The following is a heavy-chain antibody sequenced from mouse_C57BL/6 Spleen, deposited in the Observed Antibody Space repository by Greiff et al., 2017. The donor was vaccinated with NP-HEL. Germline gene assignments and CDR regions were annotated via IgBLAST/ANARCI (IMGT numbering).Heavy chain of an antibody. J-gene: IGHJ3*01. V-gene: IGHV5-12*01. CDR1: GFTFSDYY. D-gene: IGHD1-1*01. CDR2: ISNGGGST. CDR3: ASPSTVEAWFAY. Sequence: EVQLVESGGGLVQPGGSLKLSCAASGFTFSDYYMYWVRQTPEKRLEWVAYISNGGGSTYYPDTVKGRFTISRDNAKNTLYLQMSRLKSEDTAMYYCASPSTVEAWFAYWGQGTLVTVSA.